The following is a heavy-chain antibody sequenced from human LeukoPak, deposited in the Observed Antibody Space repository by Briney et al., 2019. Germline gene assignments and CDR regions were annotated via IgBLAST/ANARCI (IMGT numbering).Heavy chain of an antibody. CDR3: ALIAAAGYFDP. D-gene: IGHD6-13*01. Sequence: ASVKVSCKASGGTFSSYAISWVRQAPGQGLEWMGRIIPIFGIANYAQKFQGRVTITADKSTSTAYMELSSLRSDDTAVYYCALIAAAGYFDPWGQGTLVTVSS. J-gene: IGHJ5*02. CDR2: IIPIFGIA. CDR1: GGTFSSYA. V-gene: IGHV1-69*04.